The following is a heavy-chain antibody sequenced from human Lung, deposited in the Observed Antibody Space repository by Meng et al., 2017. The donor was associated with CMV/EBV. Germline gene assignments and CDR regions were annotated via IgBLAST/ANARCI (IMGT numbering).Heavy chain of an antibody. V-gene: IGHV3-23*01. CDR3: AKDQSSWYGTGDDNWFDP. CDR2: ISGSGGST. J-gene: IGHJ5*02. Sequence: GGSXRLSCAVSAFTFSSYAMSWVRQAPGKGLEWVSAISGSGGSTYYADSVKGRFPISRDNSKNTLYLQMNSLRAEDTAVYYCAKDQSSWYGTGDDNWFDPWXQGTLVTVSS. CDR1: AFTFSSYA. D-gene: IGHD6-13*01.